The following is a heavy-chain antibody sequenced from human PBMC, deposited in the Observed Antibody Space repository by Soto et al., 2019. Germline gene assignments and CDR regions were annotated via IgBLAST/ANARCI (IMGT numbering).Heavy chain of an antibody. Sequence: SETLSLTCTVSGGSISSYYWSWIRQPPGKGLEWIGYIYYSGSTNYNPSLKSRVTISVDTSKNQFSLKLSSVTAADTAVYYCAGVDYCCWTSCYGKTYYYYGMDVWGQGTTVTVSS. J-gene: IGHJ6*02. CDR1: GGSISSYY. D-gene: IGHD2-2*01. V-gene: IGHV4-59*01. CDR2: IYYSGST. CDR3: AGVDYCCWTSCYGKTYYYYGMDV.